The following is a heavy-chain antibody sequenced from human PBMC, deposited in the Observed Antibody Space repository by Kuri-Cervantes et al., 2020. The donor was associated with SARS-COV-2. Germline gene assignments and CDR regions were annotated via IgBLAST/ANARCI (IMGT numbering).Heavy chain of an antibody. CDR3: ARAVGGFLEWLLYFDY. Sequence: SETLSLTCAVSGYSISSGYYWGWIRQPPGKGLEWIGSIYHSGSTNYNPSLKSRVTISVDTSKNQFSLKLSSVTAADTAVYYCARAVGGFLEWLLYFDYWGQGTLVTVSS. V-gene: IGHV4-38-2*01. CDR2: IYHSGST. D-gene: IGHD3-3*01. CDR1: GYSISSGYY. J-gene: IGHJ4*02.